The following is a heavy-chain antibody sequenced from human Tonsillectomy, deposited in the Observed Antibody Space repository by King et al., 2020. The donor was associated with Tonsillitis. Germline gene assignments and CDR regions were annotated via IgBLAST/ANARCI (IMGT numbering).Heavy chain of an antibody. CDR3: AKDGFWSSSSK. J-gene: IGHJ4*02. CDR2: IRGSGGST. CDR1: GFTFRSYA. Sequence: VQLVESGGGLVQPGGSLRLSCAASGFTFRSYAMSWVRQAPGKGLEWVSAIRGSGGSTYYADSVKGRFTISRNNSKNTLYLQMNSLRAEDTAVYYCAKDGFWSSSSKWGQGTLVTVSS. V-gene: IGHV3-23*04. D-gene: IGHD6-6*01.